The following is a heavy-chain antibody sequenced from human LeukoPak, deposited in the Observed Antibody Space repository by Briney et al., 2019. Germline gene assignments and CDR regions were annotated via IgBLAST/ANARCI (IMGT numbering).Heavy chain of an antibody. Sequence: SETLSLTCAVSGYSISSGYYWGWIRLPPGKGLEWIGTIYHSGSTYYNPSLKSRVTIAVDTSKNQFSLKLSSVTAADTAVYYCARGQWLVPIDDWGQGTLVTVSS. V-gene: IGHV4-38-2*01. CDR3: ARGQWLVPIDD. CDR1: GYSISSGYY. J-gene: IGHJ4*02. CDR2: IYHSGST. D-gene: IGHD6-19*01.